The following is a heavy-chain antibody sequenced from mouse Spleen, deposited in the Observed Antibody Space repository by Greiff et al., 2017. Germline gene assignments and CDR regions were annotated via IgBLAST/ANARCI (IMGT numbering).Heavy chain of an antibody. CDR1: GFSLTSYG. V-gene: IGHV2-6*01. Sequence: VNLVESGPGLVAPSQSLSITCTVSGFSLTSYGVDWVRQSPGKGLEWLGVIWGGGSTNYNSALKSRLSISKDNSKSQVFLKMNSLQTDDTAMYYCANSLGRGGFAYWGQGTLVTVSA. CDR2: IWGGGST. CDR3: ANSLGRGGFAY. D-gene: IGHD4-1*01. J-gene: IGHJ3*01.